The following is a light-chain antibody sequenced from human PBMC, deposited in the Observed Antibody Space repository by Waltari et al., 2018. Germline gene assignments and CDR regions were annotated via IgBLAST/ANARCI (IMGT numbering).Light chain of an antibody. CDR2: GAS. J-gene: IGKJ4*01. CDR3: QQAFVEVS. V-gene: IGKV1-12*01. CDR1: QSMVNW. Sequence: DIQITQSPSSVSASVGDRVTITCRASQSMVNWLAWYQQRPGKATKLLIYGASNLQGGVPSRFSGSGSGTDFTLTINNLQPEDFATYYCQQAFVEVSFAGGTRVEIK.